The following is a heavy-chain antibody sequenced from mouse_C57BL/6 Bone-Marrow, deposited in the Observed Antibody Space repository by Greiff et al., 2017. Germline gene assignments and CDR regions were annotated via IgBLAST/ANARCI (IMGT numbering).Heavy chain of an antibody. Sequence: QVQLQQSGAELARPGASVKLSCKASGYTFTSYGISWVKQRTGQGLEWIGEIYPRSGNTYYNEKFKGKDTLTADKSSSTAYMELRSLTSEDSAVYFCAPDYDGTGYAMDYWGQGTSVTVSS. CDR2: IYPRSGNT. V-gene: IGHV1-81*01. CDR1: GYTFTSYG. CDR3: APDYDGTGYAMDY. J-gene: IGHJ4*01. D-gene: IGHD2-4*01.